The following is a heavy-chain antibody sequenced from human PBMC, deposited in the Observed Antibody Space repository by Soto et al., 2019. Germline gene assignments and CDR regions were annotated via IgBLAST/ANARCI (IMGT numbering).Heavy chain of an antibody. CDR2: ISSSSSYI. D-gene: IGHD6-6*01. CDR3: ARDRALSSAYYFDY. V-gene: IGHV3-21*01. Sequence: GGSLRLSCAASGFTFSSYSMNWVRQAPGKGLEWVSSISSSSSYIYYADSVKGRFTISRDNAKNSLYLQMNSLRAEDTAVYYCARDRALSSAYYFDYWGQGTLVTVSS. J-gene: IGHJ4*02. CDR1: GFTFSSYS.